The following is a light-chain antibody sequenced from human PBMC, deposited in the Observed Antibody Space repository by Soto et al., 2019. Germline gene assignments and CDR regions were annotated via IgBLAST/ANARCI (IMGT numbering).Light chain of an antibody. Sequence: EIVMTQSPATLSVSPGERATLSCRASQSVSSNLAWYQQKPGQAPRLLIYGASTRATGIPARFSGSGSGTEFTLTISSLQSEDYEGYYYQQYNNWPPITFGRGTRLEIK. CDR3: QQYNNWPPIT. V-gene: IGKV3-15*01. J-gene: IGKJ5*01. CDR1: QSVSSN. CDR2: GAS.